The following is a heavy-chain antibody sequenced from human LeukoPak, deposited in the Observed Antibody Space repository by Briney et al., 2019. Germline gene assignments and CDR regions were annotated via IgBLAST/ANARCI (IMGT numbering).Heavy chain of an antibody. D-gene: IGHD3-22*01. CDR2: ISYDGSNK. CDR1: GFTFSSYA. Sequence: PGGSLRLSCAASGFTFSSYAMHWVRQAPGEGLEWVALISYDGSNKYYADSVKGRFTISRDNSKNTLYLQMNSLRAEDTAVYYCARGSYYYDSSGPSTGAFDIWGQGTMVTVSS. J-gene: IGHJ3*02. V-gene: IGHV3-30-3*01. CDR3: ARGSYYYDSSGPSTGAFDI.